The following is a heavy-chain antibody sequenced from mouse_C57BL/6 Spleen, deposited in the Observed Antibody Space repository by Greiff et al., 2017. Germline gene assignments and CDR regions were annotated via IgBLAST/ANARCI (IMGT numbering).Heavy chain of an antibody. J-gene: IGHJ1*03. CDR1: GYAFSSYW. D-gene: IGHD1-1*01. Sequence: QVQLQQSGAELVKPGASVKISCKASGYAFSSYWMNWVKQRPGKGLEWIGQIYPGDGDTNYNGKFKGKATLTADKSSSTAYMQLSGLTSEDSAVYFCAIYYGSSYEYFDVWGTGTTVTVSS. V-gene: IGHV1-80*01. CDR2: IYPGDGDT. CDR3: AIYYGSSYEYFDV.